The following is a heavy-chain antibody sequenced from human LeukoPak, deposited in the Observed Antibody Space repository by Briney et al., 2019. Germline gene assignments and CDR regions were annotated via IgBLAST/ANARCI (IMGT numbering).Heavy chain of an antibody. Sequence: ASVKVSCKASGYTFTSYGISWVRQAPGQGLEWMGWISAYNGSTNYAQKLQGRVTMTTDTSTSTAYMELRSLRSDDTAVYYCARDPGIVVVISPFDYWGQGTLVTVSS. D-gene: IGHD3-22*01. CDR1: GYTFTSYG. J-gene: IGHJ4*02. CDR2: ISAYNGST. V-gene: IGHV1-18*01. CDR3: ARDPGIVVVISPFDY.